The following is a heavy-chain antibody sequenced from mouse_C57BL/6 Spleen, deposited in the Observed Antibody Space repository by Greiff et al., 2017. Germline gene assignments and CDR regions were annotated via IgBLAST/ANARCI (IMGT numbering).Heavy chain of an antibody. V-gene: IGHV7-3*01. CDR1: GFTFTDYY. CDR3: ARYHYYGSSYNYFDY. J-gene: IGHJ2*01. Sequence: EVMLVESGGGLVQPGGSLSLSCAASGFTFTDYYMSWVRQPPGKALEWLGFIRNKANGYTTEYSASVKGRFTISRDNSQSILYLQMNALRAEDSATYYGARYHYYGSSYNYFDYWGQGTTLTVSS. CDR2: IRNKANGYTT. D-gene: IGHD1-1*01.